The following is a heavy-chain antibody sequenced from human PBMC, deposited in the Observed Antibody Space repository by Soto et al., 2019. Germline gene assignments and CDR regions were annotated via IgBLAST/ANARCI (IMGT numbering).Heavy chain of an antibody. CDR1: GFSVSTNY. D-gene: IGHD3-3*02. CDR3: ARAGVTPHFFDY. Sequence: PGGSLRLSCAASGFSVSTNYMSWVRQAPGKGLDWVSVFESGGSVFYADSVKGRFIISRDYAKNTVDLQMNSLRVEDTAVYYCARAGVTPHFFDYWGQGTLVTVSS. J-gene: IGHJ4*02. V-gene: IGHV3-53*01. CDR2: FESGGSV.